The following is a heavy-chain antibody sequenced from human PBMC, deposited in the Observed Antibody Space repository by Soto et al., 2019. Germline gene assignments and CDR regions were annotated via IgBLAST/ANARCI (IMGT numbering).Heavy chain of an antibody. CDR2: IKSKSRGEKT. J-gene: IGHJ5*02. CDR1: GFAFTSAW. Sequence: QLVESGGDLVKPGGSLRLSCAASGFAFTSAWMNWVRQAPGKGPEWVARIKSKSRGEKTDYAAPVKGRFTISRDDSKNTLYLQMNNLIREDTGVYYCTRLYRLDPWGQGTLVNVSS. D-gene: IGHD2-15*01. CDR3: TRLYRLDP. V-gene: IGHV3-15*01.